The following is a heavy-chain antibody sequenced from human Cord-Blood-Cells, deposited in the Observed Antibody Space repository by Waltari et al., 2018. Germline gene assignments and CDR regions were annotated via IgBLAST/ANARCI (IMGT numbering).Heavy chain of an antibody. Sequence: QVQLVQSGAEVKKPGASVKVSCKVSGYTLPELSMPWVRQATGKGLEWMGGFDPEDGETIYAQKFQGRVTMTEDTSTDTAYMELSSLRSEDTAVYYCATSVYGSGSYYYMDVWGKGTTVTVSS. J-gene: IGHJ6*03. CDR1: GYTLPELS. D-gene: IGHD3-10*01. V-gene: IGHV1-24*01. CDR3: ATSVYGSGSYYYMDV. CDR2: FDPEDGET.